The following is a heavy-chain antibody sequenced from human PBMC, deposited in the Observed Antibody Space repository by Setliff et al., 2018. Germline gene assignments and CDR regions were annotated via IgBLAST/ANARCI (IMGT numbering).Heavy chain of an antibody. CDR3: ARESGMGEVDY. CDR1: GYTFTSYG. CDR2: ISIDDDKT. Sequence: GASVKVSCKASGYTFTSYGINWVRQAPGQGLEWMGWISIDDDKTKYAQKFQGRVTMTSDTSTSTAYMELSSLRSEDTAVYYCARESGMGEVDYWGQGTLVTVSS. V-gene: IGHV1-18*01. J-gene: IGHJ4*02. D-gene: IGHD1-26*01.